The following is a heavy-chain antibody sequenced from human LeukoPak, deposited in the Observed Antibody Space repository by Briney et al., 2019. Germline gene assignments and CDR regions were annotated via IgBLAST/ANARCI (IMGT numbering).Heavy chain of an antibody. V-gene: IGHV3-48*02. J-gene: IGHJ4*02. Sequence: GGSLRLSCAISGFTFSMYSMNWVRQAPGKGLEWVSYISSSSRTIYYADSVKGRFTISRDNAKNSLYLQMNSLRDEDTAVYYCARDFRSLYYFDHWGQGSLVTVSS. CDR1: GFTFSMYS. CDR2: ISSSSRTI. D-gene: IGHD1-26*01. CDR3: ARDFRSLYYFDH.